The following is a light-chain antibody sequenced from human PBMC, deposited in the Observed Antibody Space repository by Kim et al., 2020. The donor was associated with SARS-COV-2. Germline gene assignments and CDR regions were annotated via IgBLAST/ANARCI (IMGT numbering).Light chain of an antibody. CDR1: QTVGRK. CDR3: QQYEDWLLT. Sequence: EIVMTQSPDTLSVSPGEGATLSCRASQTVGRKVAWYQHKPGQAPRLLIYDVSTRATGIPGRVSGSGSGTEFTLTISSVQAEDFAVYHCQQYEDWLLTFGGGTKLEI. CDR2: DVS. J-gene: IGKJ4*01. V-gene: IGKV3D-15*01.